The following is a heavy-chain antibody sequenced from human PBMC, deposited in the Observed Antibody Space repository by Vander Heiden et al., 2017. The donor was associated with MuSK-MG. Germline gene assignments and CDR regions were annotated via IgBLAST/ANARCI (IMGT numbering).Heavy chain of an antibody. CDR2: INHSGST. J-gene: IGHJ4*02. CDR3: ARSAAPDYCGSSSCHFDY. V-gene: IGHV4-34*01. Sequence: QVQLQQWGAGLLKPSETLSHTCAVYGGSFSGHYWNWIRQPPGKRLEWIGEINHSGSTNYNPSLRGRVTILVDTSKNQFSLTLSSVTAADTAVYYCARSAAPDYCGSSSCHFDYWGQGTLVTVSS. D-gene: IGHD2-2*01. CDR1: GGSFSGHY.